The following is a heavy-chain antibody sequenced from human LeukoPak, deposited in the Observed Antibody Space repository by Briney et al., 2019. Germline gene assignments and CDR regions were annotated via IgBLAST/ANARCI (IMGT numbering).Heavy chain of an antibody. CDR3: ARHSTGAVRVIDY. CDR1: GFSLTSYW. Sequence: GESLKISCKGSGFSLTSYWIGWVRQMPGKGLEWMGTIYPDDSDTRYSPSFQGQVTISADKSISTAYLQWSSLKASDTAMYFCARHSTGAVRVIDYWGLETLVTVSS. CDR2: IYPDDSDT. D-gene: IGHD1-14*01. J-gene: IGHJ4*02. V-gene: IGHV5-51*01.